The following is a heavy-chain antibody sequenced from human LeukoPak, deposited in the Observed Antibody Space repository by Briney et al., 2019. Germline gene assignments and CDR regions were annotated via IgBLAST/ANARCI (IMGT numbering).Heavy chain of an antibody. D-gene: IGHD3-22*01. CDR3: ARVLDYDSSGYYSE. V-gene: IGHV4-31*03. CDR1: GGSISSGGYY. J-gene: IGHJ4*02. CDR2: IYYSGST. Sequence: KSSQTLSLTCTVSGGSISSGGYYWSWIRQHPGKGPEWIGYIYYSGSTYYNPSLKSRVTISVDTSKNQFSLKLSSVTAADTAVYYCARVLDYDSSGYYSEWGQGTLVTVSS.